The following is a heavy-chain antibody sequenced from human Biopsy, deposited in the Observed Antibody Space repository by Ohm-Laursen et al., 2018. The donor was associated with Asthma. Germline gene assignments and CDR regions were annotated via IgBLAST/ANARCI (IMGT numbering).Heavy chain of an antibody. D-gene: IGHD3-22*01. CDR3: ARAQDYYDSRGYYRSFDY. J-gene: IGHJ4*02. CDR2: IYYSGST. V-gene: IGHV4-31*03. CDR1: YGSITSGGYY. Sequence: TLSLTYTVSYGSITSGGYYWTWIRQHPGKGLEWIGLIYYSGSTYYNPSLKSRVSISIDTSKNQFSLKLSSVTAADTAVYYCARAQDYYDSRGYYRSFDYWGQGTLVTVSS.